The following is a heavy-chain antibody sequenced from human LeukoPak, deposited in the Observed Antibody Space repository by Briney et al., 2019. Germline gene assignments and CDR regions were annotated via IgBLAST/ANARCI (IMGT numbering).Heavy chain of an antibody. CDR2: VYGSGRT. D-gene: IGHD6-13*01. CDR1: GGSPYTYNYY. CDR3: ARYSGIHSYFDS. V-gene: IGHV4-61*02. J-gene: IGHJ4*02. Sequence: SETLSLTCGVSGGSPYTYNYYWSWIRQSAGKRLEWIGRVYGSGRTNYNPSLKSRVTMSVDTSKNQFSLKLTSVTVADTAVYYCARYSGIHSYFDSWGQGAPVIVSS.